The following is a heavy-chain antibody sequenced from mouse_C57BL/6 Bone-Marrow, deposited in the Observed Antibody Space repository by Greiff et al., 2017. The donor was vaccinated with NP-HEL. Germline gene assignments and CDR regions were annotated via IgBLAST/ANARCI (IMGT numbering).Heavy chain of an antibody. J-gene: IGHJ1*03. CDR2: IWRGGST. CDR3: AKNYITTVVGYFDV. CDR1: GFPLTSYG. V-gene: IGHV2-5*01. D-gene: IGHD1-1*01. Sequence: QVHVKQSGPGLVQPSQSLSITCTVSGFPLTSYGVHWVRQSPGKGLEWLGVIWRGGSTDYNAAFMSRLSITKDNSKSQVFFKMNSLQADDTAIYYCAKNYITTVVGYFDVWGTGTTVTVSS.